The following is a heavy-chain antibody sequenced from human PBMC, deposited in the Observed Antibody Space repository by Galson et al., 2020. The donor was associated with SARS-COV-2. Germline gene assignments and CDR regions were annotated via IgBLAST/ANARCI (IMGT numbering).Heavy chain of an antibody. CDR3: AHSAPSSRSIFGVLIVKDCFDC. V-gene: IGHV2-5*01. CDR2: IYWNDDK. CDR1: GFSLSTSGVG. D-gene: IGHD3-3*01. Sequence: SGPTLVKPTQTLTLTCTFSGFSLSTSGVGVGWIRQPPGKALEWLALIYWNDDKRYSPSLKSRLTITKDTSKNQVVLTMTNMDPVDTATYYCAHSAPSSRSIFGVLIVKDCFDCRGQGTLVSVSS. J-gene: IGHJ4*02.